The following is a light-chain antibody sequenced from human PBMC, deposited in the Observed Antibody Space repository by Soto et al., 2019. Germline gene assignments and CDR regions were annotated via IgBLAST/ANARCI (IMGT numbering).Light chain of an antibody. CDR2: EVT. Sequence: QSVLTQPASVSGSPGQSITISCTGTSGDIGSYNRVSWYQQHPGKAPKLIIYEVTDRPSGVSNRFSGSKSGNTASLTISGLQAEDEAEYYCCSYAHSSTYIFGSGTKLTVL. CDR1: SGDIGSYNR. V-gene: IGLV2-23*02. J-gene: IGLJ1*01. CDR3: CSYAHSSTYI.